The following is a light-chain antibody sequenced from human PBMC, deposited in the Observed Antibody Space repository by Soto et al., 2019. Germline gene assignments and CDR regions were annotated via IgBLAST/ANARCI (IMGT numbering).Light chain of an antibody. CDR1: QSVSSSY. J-gene: IGKJ1*01. CDR2: GAS. CDR3: QQYGSSPWT. Sequence: EIVLTQSPGTLSLSPGERATLSCRASQSVSSSYLAWYQQKPGQAPRLLIYGASSRATGLPVRFSGSGSGTDFTLTISRLEPEDFAVYYCQQYGSSPWTFGQGTKVEIK. V-gene: IGKV3-20*01.